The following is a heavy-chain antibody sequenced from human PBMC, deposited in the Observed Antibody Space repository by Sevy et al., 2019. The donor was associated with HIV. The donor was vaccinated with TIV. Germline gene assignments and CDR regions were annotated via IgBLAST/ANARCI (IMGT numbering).Heavy chain of an antibody. V-gene: IGHV3-30*18. D-gene: IGHD1-26*01. CDR3: AKAPTGGWELLHY. Sequence: GGSLRLSCAASGFTFSSYGMHWVRQAPGKGLEWVAVISYDGSNKYYADSVKGRFTISGDNSKNTLYLQMNSLRAEDTAVYYCAKAPTGGWELLHYWGQGTLVTVSS. CDR1: GFTFSSYG. CDR2: ISYDGSNK. J-gene: IGHJ4*02.